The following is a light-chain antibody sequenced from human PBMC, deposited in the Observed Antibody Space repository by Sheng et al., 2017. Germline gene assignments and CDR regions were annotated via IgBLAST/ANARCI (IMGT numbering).Light chain of an antibody. J-gene: IGLJ3*02. CDR3: QSYDSNHPWV. V-gene: IGLV6-57*03. CDR1: SGTIAANY. CDR2: QDD. Sequence: FVLTQPHSVSESPGETVTITCTRSSGTIAANYVQWFQQRPGSAPATVIYQDDQRASGFPDRFSGSVDTSSNSASLTISGLKTEDEAVYFCQSYDSNHPWVFGGGTHLTVL.